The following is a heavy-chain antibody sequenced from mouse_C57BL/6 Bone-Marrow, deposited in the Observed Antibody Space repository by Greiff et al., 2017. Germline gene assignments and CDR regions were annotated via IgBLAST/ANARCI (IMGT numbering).Heavy chain of an antibody. V-gene: IGHV5-6*01. CDR2: ISSGGSYT. J-gene: IGHJ3*01. Sequence: EVKLVESGGDLLKPGGSLKLSCAASGFTFSSYGMSWFRQTPDKRLEWVATISSGGSYTYYPDSVKGRFTISRDNAKNTLYLQMSSLKSEDTAMYYCARPSPFAYWGQGTLVTVSA. CDR1: GFTFSSYG. D-gene: IGHD6-2*01. CDR3: ARPSPFAY.